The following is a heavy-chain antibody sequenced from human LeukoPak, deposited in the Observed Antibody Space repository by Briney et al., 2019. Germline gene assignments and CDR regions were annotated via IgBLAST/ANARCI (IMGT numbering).Heavy chain of an antibody. CDR3: ASYKYYDFWSGYSGGDY. CDR2: ISSSSSYI. D-gene: IGHD3-3*01. CDR1: GFTFSSYS. Sequence: GGSLRLSCAASGFTFSSYSMNWVRQAPGMGLEWVSSISSSSSYIYYADSVKGRFTNSRDNAENSLYLQMNSLRAEDTAVYYCASYKYYDFWSGYSGGDYWGQGTLVTVSS. V-gene: IGHV3-21*01. J-gene: IGHJ4*02.